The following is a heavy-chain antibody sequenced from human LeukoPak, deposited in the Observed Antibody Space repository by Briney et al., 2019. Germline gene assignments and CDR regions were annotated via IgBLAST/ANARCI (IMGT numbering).Heavy chain of an antibody. Sequence: SGGSLRLSCAASGFTFSSYAMSWVRQAPGKGLEWVSGISGSGGSTYYADSVKGRFTISRDNSKNTLYLQMNSLRAEDTAVYYCAKDLGPSSSWYFYYYGMDVWGQGTTVTVSS. J-gene: IGHJ6*02. V-gene: IGHV3-23*01. CDR1: GFTFSSYA. CDR3: AKDLGPSSSWYFYYYGMDV. CDR2: ISGSGGST. D-gene: IGHD6-13*01.